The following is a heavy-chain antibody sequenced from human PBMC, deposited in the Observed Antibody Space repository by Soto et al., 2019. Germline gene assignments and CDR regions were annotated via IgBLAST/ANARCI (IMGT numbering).Heavy chain of an antibody. V-gene: IGHV3-30*18. J-gene: IGHJ6*02. CDR2: ISYDGSNK. CDR3: AKDLPASNYYYCMDV. Sequence: QVQLVESGGGVVQPGRSLRLSCAASGFTFSSYGMHWVRQAPGTGLEWVAVISYDGSNKYYADSVKGRFTISRDNSKNTLYLQMNSLRAEDTAVYYCAKDLPASNYYYCMDVWGQGTTVTVSS. CDR1: GFTFSSYG.